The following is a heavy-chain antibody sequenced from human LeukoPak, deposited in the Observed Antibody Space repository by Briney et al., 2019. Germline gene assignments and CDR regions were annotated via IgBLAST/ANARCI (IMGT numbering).Heavy chain of an antibody. D-gene: IGHD6-13*01. Sequence: GGSLRLSCAASGFTFSSYAMSWVRQAPGKGLEWVSAISGSGGSTYYADSVKGRFTISRDNSKNTLYLQMNSLRAEDTAVYYCAKNLKKGTLSSSWFFFDYWGQGTLVTVS. CDR3: AKNLKKGTLSSSWFFFDY. CDR2: ISGSGGST. V-gene: IGHV3-23*01. CDR1: GFTFSSYA. J-gene: IGHJ4*02.